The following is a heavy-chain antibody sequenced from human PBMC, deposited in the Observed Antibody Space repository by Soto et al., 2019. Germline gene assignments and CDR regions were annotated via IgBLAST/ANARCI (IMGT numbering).Heavy chain of an antibody. V-gene: IGHV3-21*01. CDR2: ISSSSSYI. J-gene: IGHJ4*02. CDR3: ARDRQRYDYVWGSYRYLSYYFDY. D-gene: IGHD3-16*02. Sequence: GGSLRLSCAASGFTFSSYSMNWVRQAPGKGLEWVSSISSSSSYIYYADSVKGRFTISRDNAKNSLYLQMNSLRAEDTAVYYCARDRQRYDYVWGSYRYLSYYFDYWGQGTLVTVSS. CDR1: GFTFSSYS.